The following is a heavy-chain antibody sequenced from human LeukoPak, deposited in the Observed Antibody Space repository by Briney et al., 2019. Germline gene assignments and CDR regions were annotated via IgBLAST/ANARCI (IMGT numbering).Heavy chain of an antibody. CDR2: INPSGGYT. CDR3: ARDVSGESALGY. D-gene: IGHD3-10*01. CDR1: GYTFTSYY. Sequence: ASVKVSCKASGYTFTSYYMHWVRQAPGQGLEWMGIINPSGGYTTYAPKFQGRVTMTRDTSTSTIYMELYSLRSGDTAVYYCARDVSGESALGYWGQGTLVTVSS. V-gene: IGHV1-46*01. J-gene: IGHJ4*02.